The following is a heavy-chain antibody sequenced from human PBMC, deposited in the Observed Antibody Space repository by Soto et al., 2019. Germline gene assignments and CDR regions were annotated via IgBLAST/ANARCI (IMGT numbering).Heavy chain of an antibody. V-gene: IGHV4-4*07. Sequence: QVQLQESGPGLVKPSETLSLTCPVSGGSISSSYWSWIRQPAGKGLEWLGRIYTSGSTNYNPSLKSRVTMSVDTSKNQFSLKRRSVTAADTAVYYCAREEQWLPFLFDYWGQGTLVTVSS. CDR1: GGSISSSY. CDR2: IYTSGST. CDR3: AREEQWLPFLFDY. D-gene: IGHD6-19*01. J-gene: IGHJ4*02.